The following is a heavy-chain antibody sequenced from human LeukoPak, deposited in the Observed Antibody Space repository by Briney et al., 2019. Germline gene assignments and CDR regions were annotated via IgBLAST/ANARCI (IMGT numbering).Heavy chain of an antibody. Sequence: GGSLRLSCAASGFTFSSYAMSWVRQAPGKGLEWVSATSGSGGSTYYADSVKGRFTISRDNSKNTLYLQMNSLRAEDTAVYYCASGSTIFGVVITSYMDVWGKGTTVIVSS. D-gene: IGHD3-3*01. V-gene: IGHV3-23*01. J-gene: IGHJ6*03. CDR2: TSGSGGST. CDR3: ASGSTIFGVVITSYMDV. CDR1: GFTFSSYA.